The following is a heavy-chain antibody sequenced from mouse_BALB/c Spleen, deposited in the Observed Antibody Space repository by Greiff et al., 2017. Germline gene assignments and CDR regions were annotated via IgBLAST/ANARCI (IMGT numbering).Heavy chain of an antibody. V-gene: IGHV5-9-1*01. Sequence: DVMLVESGGGLVKPGGSLKLSCAASGFTFSSYAMSWVRQTPEKRLEWVATISSGGSYTYYPDSVKGRFTISRDNAKNTLYLQMSSLRSEDTAMYYCAKGGKGDYFDYWGQGTTLTVSS. CDR1: GFTFSSYA. J-gene: IGHJ2*01. CDR2: ISSGGSYT. CDR3: AKGGKGDYFDY.